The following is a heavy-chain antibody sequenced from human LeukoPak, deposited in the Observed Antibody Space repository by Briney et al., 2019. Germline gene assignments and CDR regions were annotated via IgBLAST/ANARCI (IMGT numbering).Heavy chain of an antibody. V-gene: IGHV2-5*01. CDR1: GMARRSSGGG. Sequence: SGPTLMQPSPTLTLTCTFYGMARRSSGGGVGWIRQPPEKGLEWLSLIYWYDDNRYTPSLKSRLTITKDTSKTQVVLTMTNMDPVDTSTYYCAHEPLGNDAFDIWGQGTMVTVSS. D-gene: IGHD1-26*01. J-gene: IGHJ3*02. CDR3: AHEPLGNDAFDI. CDR2: IYWYDDN.